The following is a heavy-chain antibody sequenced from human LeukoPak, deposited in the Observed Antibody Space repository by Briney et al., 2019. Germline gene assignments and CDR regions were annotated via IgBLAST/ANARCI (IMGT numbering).Heavy chain of an antibody. CDR1: GYTLTSYY. CDR2: INPSGGDT. V-gene: IGHV1-46*01. D-gene: IGHD1-14*01. Sequence: ASVKVSSKASGYTLTSYYMHWVRQAPGQGLEWMGIINPSGGDTSYAQKFQGRLTMTRDTSTNTVYMELTSLRSEDTAVYYCAREVMDNLRFDYWGQGTLVTVSS. J-gene: IGHJ4*02. CDR3: AREVMDNLRFDY.